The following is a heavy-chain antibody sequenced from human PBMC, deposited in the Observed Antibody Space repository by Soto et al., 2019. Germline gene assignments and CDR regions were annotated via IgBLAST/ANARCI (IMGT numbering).Heavy chain of an antibody. CDR3: ASFPTDNWPLDY. CDR1: GDSVSSGSYY. J-gene: IGHJ4*02. CDR2: IYYSGNT. D-gene: IGHD1-1*01. Sequence: SETLSLTCTVSGDSVSSGSYYWSWIRQPPGKGLEWIGYIYYSGNTNYNPSLKSRVTISVATSKNQFSLKLNSVTAADTAVYYCASFPTDNWPLDYWGQGILVTVSS. V-gene: IGHV4-61*01.